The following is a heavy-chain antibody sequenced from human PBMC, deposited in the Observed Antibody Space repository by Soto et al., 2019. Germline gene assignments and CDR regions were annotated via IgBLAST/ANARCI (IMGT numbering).Heavy chain of an antibody. CDR3: ASLNSGDYRDAFDI. D-gene: IGHD2-21*02. J-gene: IGHJ3*02. CDR1: GFTFSSYS. CDR2: ISSSSYI. Sequence: GGSLRLSCAASGFTFSSYSMNWVRQAPGKGLEWVSSISSSSYIYYADSVKGRFTISRDNAKNSLYLQMNSLRAEDTAVYYCASLNSGDYRDAFDIWGQGTMVTVSS. V-gene: IGHV3-21*01.